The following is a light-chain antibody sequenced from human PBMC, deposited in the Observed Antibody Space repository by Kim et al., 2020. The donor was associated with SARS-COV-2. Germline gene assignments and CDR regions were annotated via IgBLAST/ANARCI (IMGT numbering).Light chain of an antibody. J-gene: IGKJ3*01. V-gene: IGKV3-20*01. CDR2: GAS. CDR1: QSVSSTY. Sequence: EIVMTQSPATLSLSPGERATLSCRASQSVSSTYLAWYQQTPGQAPRLIIHGASSRATGIPDRFSGSGSGTDFALTISSLGPEDLVVYFCQRHGSTPPRITFGPGTKVDIK. CDR3: QRHGSTPPRIT.